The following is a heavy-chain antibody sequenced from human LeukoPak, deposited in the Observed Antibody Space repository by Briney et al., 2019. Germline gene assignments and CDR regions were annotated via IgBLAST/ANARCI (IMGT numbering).Heavy chain of an antibody. J-gene: IGHJ4*02. D-gene: IGHD6-19*01. Sequence: GGSLRLSCAASGFTFSSYAMHWVRQAPGKGLEWVAVISYDGSNKYYADSVKGRFTISRDNSKNTLYLQMNSLRAEDTAVYYCALALGYSSGWYYHDYWGQGTLVTVSS. CDR2: ISYDGSNK. CDR1: GFTFSSYA. V-gene: IGHV3-30*04. CDR3: ALALGYSSGWYYHDY.